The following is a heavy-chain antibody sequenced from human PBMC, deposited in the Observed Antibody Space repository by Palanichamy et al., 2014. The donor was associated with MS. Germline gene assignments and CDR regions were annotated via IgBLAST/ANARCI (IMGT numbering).Heavy chain of an antibody. V-gene: IGHV3-48*02. CDR2: ITGGSSPI. J-gene: IGHJ3*02. Sequence: EVHLVESGGGLVQPGGSLRLSCAASGFIFSSSYMNWVRQAPGKRLEWVSYITGGSSPILYADSVRGRFTISRDNAKNSLYPQMNSLRDEDTAVYYCARGRDHGFDIWGQGTRVTVSS. CDR1: GFIFSSSY. CDR3: ARGRDHGFDI.